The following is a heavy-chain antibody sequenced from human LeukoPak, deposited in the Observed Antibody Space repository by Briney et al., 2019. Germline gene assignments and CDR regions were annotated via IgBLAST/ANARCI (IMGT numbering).Heavy chain of an antibody. Sequence: GGSLRLSCAASGFTFSSYWMHWVRQAPGKGLVWVSRINSDGSSTNYADSVKGRFTISRDNSKNTLYLQMNSLRAEDTAVYYCAKDMQRIAVAGTLYFDYWGQGTLVTVSS. J-gene: IGHJ4*02. D-gene: IGHD6-19*01. CDR1: GFTFSSYW. CDR2: INSDGSST. CDR3: AKDMQRIAVAGTLYFDY. V-gene: IGHV3-74*01.